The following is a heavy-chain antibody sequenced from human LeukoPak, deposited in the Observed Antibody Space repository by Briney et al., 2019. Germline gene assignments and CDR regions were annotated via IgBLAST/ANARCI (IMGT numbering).Heavy chain of an antibody. CDR1: GFTFSSYE. CDR3: ATYCSSTSCYRTRYMDV. J-gene: IGHJ6*02. D-gene: IGHD2-2*01. Sequence: GGSLRLSCAASGFTFSSYEMIWVRQAPGKGLEWLSYIGSSGSTKYYADSVKGRFTISRDNAENSLYLQMNRLRAEDTAVYYCATYCSSTSCYRTRYMDVWGQGATVTVSS. CDR2: IGSSGSTK. V-gene: IGHV3-48*03.